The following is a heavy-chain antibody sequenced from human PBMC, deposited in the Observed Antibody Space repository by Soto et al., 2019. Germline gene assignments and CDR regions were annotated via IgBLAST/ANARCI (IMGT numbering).Heavy chain of an antibody. J-gene: IGHJ4*02. Sequence: EVQLVESGGGLVQPGGSLKLSCAASGITFSGSAMHWVRQASGKRLEWVGRIRSKPNSYATAYAASVKGRFTISRDDSMNMAYLQMNGLKTEDTVVYYCISVLNTVPDYWGQGTLVTVSS. CDR1: GITFSGSA. CDR2: IRSKPNSYAT. CDR3: ISVLNTVPDY. V-gene: IGHV3-73*01. D-gene: IGHD2-8*02.